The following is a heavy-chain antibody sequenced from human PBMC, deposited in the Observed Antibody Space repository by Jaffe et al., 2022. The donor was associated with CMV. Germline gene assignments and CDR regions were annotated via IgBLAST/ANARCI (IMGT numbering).Heavy chain of an antibody. J-gene: IGHJ5*02. D-gene: IGHD3-10*01. CDR3: ARSDLWFGELLNH. CDR1: GYTFTSYA. V-gene: IGHV1-3*01. Sequence: QVQLVQSGAEVKKPGASVKVSCKASGYTFTSYAMHWVRQAPGQRLEWMGWINAGNGNTKYSQKFQGRVTITRDTSASTAYMELSSLRSEDTAVYYCARSDLWFGELLNHWGQGTLVTVSS. CDR2: INAGNGNT.